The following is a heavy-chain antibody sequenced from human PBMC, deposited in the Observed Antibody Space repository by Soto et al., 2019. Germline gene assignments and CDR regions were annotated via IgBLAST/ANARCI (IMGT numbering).Heavy chain of an antibody. Sequence: EASVKVSCKASGGTFSSYAISWVRQASGQGLEWMGGIIPIFGTANYAQKFQGRVTITADESTSTAYMELSSLRPEDTAVYYCAREGSLGKTRPYYYDSSGYYWFDPWGQGTLVTVSS. CDR1: GGTFSSYA. V-gene: IGHV1-69*13. CDR2: IIPIFGTA. J-gene: IGHJ5*02. CDR3: AREGSLGKTRPYYYDSSGYYWFDP. D-gene: IGHD3-22*01.